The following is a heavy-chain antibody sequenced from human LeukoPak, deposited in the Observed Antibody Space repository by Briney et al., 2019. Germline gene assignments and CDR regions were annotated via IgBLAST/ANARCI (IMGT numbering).Heavy chain of an antibody. CDR3: AKDFHSSSNSFDY. CDR1: GFTFSRYG. V-gene: IGHV3-30*18. CDR2: ISYDGSNK. J-gene: IGHJ4*02. D-gene: IGHD6-6*01. Sequence: GRSLRLSCAASGFTFSRYGMHWVRQAPGKGLEWVAVISYDGSNKYYADSVKGRFTISRDNSKNTLYLQMNSLRAEDTAVYYCAKDFHSSSNSFDYWGQGTLVTVSS.